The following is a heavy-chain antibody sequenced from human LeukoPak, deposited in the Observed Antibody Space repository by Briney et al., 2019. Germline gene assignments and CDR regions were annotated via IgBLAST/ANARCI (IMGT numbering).Heavy chain of an antibody. CDR3: AKDSRYGDYAGGWYFDL. Sequence: PGGPLRLSCAASGFTFDDYAMHWVRQAPGKGLEWVSGISWNSGSIGYADSVKGRFTISRDNAKNSLYLQMNSLRAEDTALYYCAKDSRYGDYAGGWYFDLWGRGTLVTVSS. CDR1: GFTFDDYA. D-gene: IGHD4-17*01. V-gene: IGHV3-9*01. J-gene: IGHJ2*01. CDR2: ISWNSGSI.